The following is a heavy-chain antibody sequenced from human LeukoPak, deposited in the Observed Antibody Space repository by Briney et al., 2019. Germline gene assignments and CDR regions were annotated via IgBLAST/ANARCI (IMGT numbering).Heavy chain of an antibody. V-gene: IGHV6-1*01. CDR2: TYYRSKWSN. CDR1: GDSVSSNSAA. CDR3: ARYYYDSRGYYYYYFDY. D-gene: IGHD3-22*01. Sequence: SQTLSLTCAISGDSVSSNSAAWNWIRQSPSRGLEWLGRTYYRSKWSNDYAVSVKSRITINPDTSRNQFSLQLNSVTPEDTAVYYCARYYYDSRGYYYYYFDYWDQGTLVTVSS. J-gene: IGHJ4*02.